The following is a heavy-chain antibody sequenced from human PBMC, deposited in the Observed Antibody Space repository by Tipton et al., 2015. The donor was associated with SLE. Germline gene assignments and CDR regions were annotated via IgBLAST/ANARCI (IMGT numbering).Heavy chain of an antibody. CDR3: ARRIRSGWYNNY. V-gene: IGHV3-11*01. J-gene: IGHJ4*02. CDR2: ISNTGNNV. Sequence: SLRLSCSASGFTFSDYAMSWVRQAPGKGLEWISYISNTGNNVYYADSVKGRFTISRDNAKSSLYLQMNSLRAEDTAVYYCARRIRSGWYNNYWGQETLVTLSS. D-gene: IGHD6-19*01. CDR1: GFTFSDYA.